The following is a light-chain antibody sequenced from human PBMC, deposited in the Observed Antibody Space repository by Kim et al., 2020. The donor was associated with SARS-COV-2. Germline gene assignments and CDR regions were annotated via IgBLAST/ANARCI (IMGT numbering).Light chain of an antibody. CDR3: SSFTRLTTVV. V-gene: IGLV2-14*03. Sequence: GQSITISRTGTNSDIGTYDFVSWYQQHPGKAPKLIISDVNNRPSGVSTRFSGSKSDNMAFLTISGLQAEDEADYYCSSFTRLTTVVYGGGTQLTVL. J-gene: IGLJ2*01. CDR2: DVN. CDR1: NSDIGTYDF.